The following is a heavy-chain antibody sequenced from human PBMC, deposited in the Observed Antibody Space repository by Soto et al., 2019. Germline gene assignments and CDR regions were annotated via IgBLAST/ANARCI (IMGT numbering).Heavy chain of an antibody. CDR3: ASNSGGSCYSCFYY. V-gene: IGHV3-48*02. CDR2: ISSSSDTT. Sequence: EVHLAESGGGLVQPGGSLRLSCAASGFTFSSYSMKWVRQAPGKGLEWVSYISSSSDTTYYADSVKGRFTITIDNAENSLYLQMNSLRHEDTAVYYCASNSGGSCYSCFYYWGQGTLVTVS. CDR1: GFTFSSYS. J-gene: IGHJ4*02. D-gene: IGHD2-15*01.